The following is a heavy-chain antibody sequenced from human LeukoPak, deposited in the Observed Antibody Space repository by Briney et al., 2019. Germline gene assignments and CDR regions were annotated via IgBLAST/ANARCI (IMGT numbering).Heavy chain of an antibody. CDR1: GYTFTGYY. CDR3: ARASYYYDSSGYYPDGHYSMDV. J-gene: IGHJ6*02. CDR2: INPNSGGT. V-gene: IGHV1-2*02. D-gene: IGHD3-22*01. Sequence: ASVKVSCKASGYTFTGYYMHWVRQAPGQGLEWMGWINPNSGGTNYAQKFQGRVTMTRDTSISTAYMELSRLRSDDTAVYYCARASYYYDSSGYYPDGHYSMDVWGQGTTVTVSS.